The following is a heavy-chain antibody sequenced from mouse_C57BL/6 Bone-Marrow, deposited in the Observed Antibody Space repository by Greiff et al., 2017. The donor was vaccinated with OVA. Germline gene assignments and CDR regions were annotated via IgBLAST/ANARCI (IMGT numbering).Heavy chain of an antibody. CDR2: ISSGGSYT. CDR1: GFTFSSYG. CDR3: ARPFITTVVYAMDY. J-gene: IGHJ4*01. Sequence: EVQLVESGGDLVKPGGSLKLSCAASGFTFSSYGMSWVRQTPDKRLEWVATISSGGSYTYYPDNVKGRFTLSRDNAKNTLYLQMSSLKSKDTAMYYCARPFITTVVYAMDYWGQGTSVTVSS. D-gene: IGHD1-1*01. V-gene: IGHV5-6*01.